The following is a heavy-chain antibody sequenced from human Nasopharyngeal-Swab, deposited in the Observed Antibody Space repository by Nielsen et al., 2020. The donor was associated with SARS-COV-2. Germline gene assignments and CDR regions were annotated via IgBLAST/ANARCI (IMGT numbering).Heavy chain of an antibody. CDR3: ARVGTYYYDSSGHLNYYYYYYMDV. CDR2: IYYSGST. V-gene: IGHV4-59*01. Sequence: RQAPGKGLEWIGYIYYSGSTNYNPSLKSRVTVSVDTSKNQFSLKLSSVTAADTAVYYCARVGTYYYDSSGHLNYYYYYYMDVWGKGTTVTVS. D-gene: IGHD3-22*01. J-gene: IGHJ6*03.